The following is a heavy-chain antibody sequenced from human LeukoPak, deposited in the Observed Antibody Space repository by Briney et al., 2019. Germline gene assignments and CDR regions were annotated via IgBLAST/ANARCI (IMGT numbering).Heavy chain of an antibody. V-gene: IGHV3-30*18. CDR1: GFTFSSYG. Sequence: GGSLRLSCAASGFTFSSYGMHWVRQAPGKGLEWVAVISYDGSNKYYADSVKGRFTISRDNSKNTLYLQMNSLRAEDTAVYYCAKGLSPGIAAAGTNYWGQGTLVTVSS. CDR3: AKGLSPGIAAAGTNY. J-gene: IGHJ4*02. D-gene: IGHD6-13*01. CDR2: ISYDGSNK.